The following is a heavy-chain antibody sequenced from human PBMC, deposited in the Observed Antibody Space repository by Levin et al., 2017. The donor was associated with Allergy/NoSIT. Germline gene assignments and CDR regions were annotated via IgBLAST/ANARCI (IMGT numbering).Heavy chain of an antibody. V-gene: IGHV3-30*18. CDR2: ISYDGSNK. Sequence: GESLKISCAASGFTFSSYGMHWVRQAPGKGLEWVAVISYDGSNKYYADSVKGRFTISRDNSKNTLYLQMNSLRAEDTAVYYCAKSPQNYDFWSGFVHYYYYYGMDVWGQGTTVTVSS. CDR3: AKSPQNYDFWSGFVHYYYYYGMDV. J-gene: IGHJ6*02. CDR1: GFTFSSYG. D-gene: IGHD3-3*01.